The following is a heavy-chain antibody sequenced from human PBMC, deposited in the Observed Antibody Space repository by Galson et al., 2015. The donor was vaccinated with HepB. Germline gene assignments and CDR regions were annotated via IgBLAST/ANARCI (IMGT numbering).Heavy chain of an antibody. CDR3: ARRRDDYGDYMDY. J-gene: IGHJ4*02. CDR2: LHYTVST. CDR1: GASVSNTANY. V-gene: IGHV4-39*01. D-gene: IGHD4-17*01. Sequence: TLSLTCAVSGASVSNTANYWVWIRQPPGKGLEWLGTLHYTVSTYYNPSLKSRVSMSVDTSMNQISLKLTSVTAADTAVYYCARRRDDYGDYMDYWGQGTLVTVSS.